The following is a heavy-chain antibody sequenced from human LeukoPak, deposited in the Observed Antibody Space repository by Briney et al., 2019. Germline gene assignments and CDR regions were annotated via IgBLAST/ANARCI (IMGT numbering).Heavy chain of an antibody. Sequence: SETLSLTCTVSGGSISIYYWSWIRQPPGKGLEWIGEIYHSGSTNYNPSLKSRVTISVDKSKNQFSLKLSSVTAADTAVYYCARVGYYDSSGYTLDYWGQGTLVTVSS. CDR2: IYHSGST. V-gene: IGHV4-59*12. CDR1: GGSISIYY. D-gene: IGHD3-22*01. J-gene: IGHJ4*02. CDR3: ARVGYYDSSGYTLDY.